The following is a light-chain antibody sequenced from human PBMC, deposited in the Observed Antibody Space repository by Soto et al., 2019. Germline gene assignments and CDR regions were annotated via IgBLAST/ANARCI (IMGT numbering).Light chain of an antibody. CDR3: QQSYSTHPK. Sequence: DIQMTQSPSSLSASVGDRVTITCRASQSISSYLNWYQQKPGKAPKLLIYAASSLQSGVPSRFSGSGSGTDFTLTISSLQPEDFETYYCQQSYSTHPKFGKRTKVNI. CDR2: AAS. J-gene: IGKJ1*01. CDR1: QSISSY. V-gene: IGKV1-39*01.